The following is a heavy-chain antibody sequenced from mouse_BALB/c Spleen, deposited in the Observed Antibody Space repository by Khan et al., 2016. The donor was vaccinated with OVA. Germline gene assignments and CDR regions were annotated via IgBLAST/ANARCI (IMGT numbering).Heavy chain of an antibody. Sequence: QIQLVQSGAELAKPGASVKMSCKASGYTFTTYWMPWVKQRPGQGLEWIGYINPTSGYTYYTEKFKDRATLSADKSSSTAYMQLSSLTSEDSAVYDCTRDRIDYWGQGTTLTVSS. CDR3: TRDRIDY. CDR2: INPTSGYT. CDR1: GYTFTTYW. V-gene: IGHV1-7*01. J-gene: IGHJ2*01.